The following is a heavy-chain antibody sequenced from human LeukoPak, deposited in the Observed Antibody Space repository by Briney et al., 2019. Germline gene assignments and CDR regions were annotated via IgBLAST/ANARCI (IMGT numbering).Heavy chain of an antibody. CDR2: FYSGGST. Sequence: PGGSLRLSCAASGFXVSSNYISWVRQAPGKGLEWVSVFYSGGSTYYADPVKGRFTISRDNSKNTLYLQMNSLRAEDTAVYYCARENIGYPDAFDIWGQGTMVTVSS. J-gene: IGHJ3*02. CDR3: ARENIGYPDAFDI. D-gene: IGHD5-18*01. CDR1: GFXVSSNY. V-gene: IGHV3-66*01.